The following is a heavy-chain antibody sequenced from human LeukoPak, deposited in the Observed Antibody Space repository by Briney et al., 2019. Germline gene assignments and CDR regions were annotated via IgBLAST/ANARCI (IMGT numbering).Heavy chain of an antibody. Sequence: ASGKVSCKASGGTFSSYAISWVRQAPGQGHELMGGIIPIFGTANYAQKFQGRVTITAYESTSTDYMELSSLRSEDAAVYYCASSMLSGWYNWFDPWGQGTLVTVYS. J-gene: IGHJ5*02. V-gene: IGHV1-69*01. CDR3: ASSMLSGWYNWFDP. D-gene: IGHD6-19*01. CDR2: IIPIFGTA. CDR1: GGTFSSYA.